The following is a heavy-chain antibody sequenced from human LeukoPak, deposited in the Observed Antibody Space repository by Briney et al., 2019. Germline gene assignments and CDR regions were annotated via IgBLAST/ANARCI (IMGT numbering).Heavy chain of an antibody. V-gene: IGHV3-21*05. CDR1: GFTFSSYG. Sequence: GRSLRLSCAASGFTFSSYGMHWVRQAPGKGLEWVSYISSSSSYTNYADSVKGRFTISRDNAKKSLYLQMNSLRVEDTAVYYCAREARGSTRSFDYWGQGTLVTVSS. CDR2: ISSSSSYT. D-gene: IGHD2-2*01. CDR3: AREARGSTRSFDY. J-gene: IGHJ4*02.